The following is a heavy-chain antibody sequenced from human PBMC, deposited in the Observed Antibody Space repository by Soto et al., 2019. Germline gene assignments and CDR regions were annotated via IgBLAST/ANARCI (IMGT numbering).Heavy chain of an antibody. CDR3: ARAPRSFVPSYY. CDR1: GYTLTSYG. V-gene: IGHV1-18*01. Sequence: QVQLVQCGAEVKKPGASVKVSCKASGYTLTSYGISWVRQAPGQGLEWMGWISAYNGNTNYAQKLQGRVTMTTDTSTSTAYMELRCLRSDDTAVYYFARAPRSFVPSYYWGQGTLVTVSS. D-gene: IGHD3-10*02. CDR2: ISAYNGNT. J-gene: IGHJ4*02.